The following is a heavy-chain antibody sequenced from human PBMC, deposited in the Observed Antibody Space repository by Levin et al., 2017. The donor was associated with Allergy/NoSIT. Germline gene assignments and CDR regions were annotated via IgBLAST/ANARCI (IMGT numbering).Heavy chain of an antibody. V-gene: IGHV4-61*01. CDR3: ARTSYCSGGSCYFLSFDY. CDR1: GGSVSSSSYY. J-gene: IGHJ4*02. D-gene: IGHD2-15*01. CDR2: IYYSGST. Sequence: ASETLSLTCTVSGGSVSSSSYYWSWIRQPPGKGLEWIGYIYYSGSTNYNPSLKSRVTLSVDTSKNQFSLKLTSVTAADTAVYYCARTSYCSGGSCYFLSFDYWGQGTLVTVSS.